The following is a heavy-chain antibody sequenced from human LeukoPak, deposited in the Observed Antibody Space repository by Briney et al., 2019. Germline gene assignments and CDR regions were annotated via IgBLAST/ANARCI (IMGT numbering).Heavy chain of an antibody. CDR1: GYTFTSYY. CDR2: INPSGGST. J-gene: IGHJ4*02. V-gene: IGHV1-46*01. Sequence: ASVKVSCKASGYTFTSYYMNWVRQAPGQGLEWMGIINPSGGSTSYAQKFQGRVTMTRDMSTSTVFMELSSLRSEDTAVYYCARGLSQYYFDYWGQGTLVTVSS. CDR3: ARGLSQYYFDY.